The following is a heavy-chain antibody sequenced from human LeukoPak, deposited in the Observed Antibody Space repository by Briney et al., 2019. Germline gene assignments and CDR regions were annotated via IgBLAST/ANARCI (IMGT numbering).Heavy chain of an antibody. CDR2: ISWNSGSI. CDR3: AKDMGCTMVRGVIGFDY. J-gene: IGHJ4*02. Sequence: GGSLRLSCAASGFTSDDYAMHWVRQAPGKGLEWVSGISWNSGSIGYADSVKGRFTISRDNAKNSLYQQMNSLRAEDTALYYCAKDMGCTMVRGVIGFDYWGQGTLVTVSS. V-gene: IGHV3-9*02. D-gene: IGHD3-10*01. CDR1: GFTSDDYA.